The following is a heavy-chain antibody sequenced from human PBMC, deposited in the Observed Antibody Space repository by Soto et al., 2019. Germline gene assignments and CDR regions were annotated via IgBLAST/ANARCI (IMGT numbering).Heavy chain of an antibody. Sequence: KAYGGTTEYAASVKGRFTISRDDSKSIAYLQMNSLKTEDTAVYYCTRDQLLLVWFDPWGQGTLVTVSS. CDR3: TRDQLLLVWFDP. V-gene: IGHV3-49*02. D-gene: IGHD2-2*01. J-gene: IGHJ5*02. CDR2: KAYGGTT.